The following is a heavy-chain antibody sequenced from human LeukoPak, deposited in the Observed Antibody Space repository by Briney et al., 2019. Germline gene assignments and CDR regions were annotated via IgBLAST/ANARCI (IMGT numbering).Heavy chain of an antibody. J-gene: IGHJ6*03. Sequence: GGSLRLSCAASGFTFSDYYMSWIRQAPGEGLEWVSYISSSGSTIYYADSVKGRFTISRDNAKNSLYLQMNSLRAEDTAVYYCAREVRRLNDYYYMDVWGKGTTVTISS. V-gene: IGHV3-11*01. CDR1: GFTFSDYY. CDR2: ISSSGSTI. D-gene: IGHD1-1*01. CDR3: AREVRRLNDYYYMDV.